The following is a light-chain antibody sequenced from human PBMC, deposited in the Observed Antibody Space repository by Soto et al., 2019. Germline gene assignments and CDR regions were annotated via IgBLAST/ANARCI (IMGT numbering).Light chain of an antibody. CDR3: QQYGSSSA. J-gene: IGKJ4*01. CDR2: DAS. CDR1: QSVSSGY. V-gene: IGKV3-20*01. Sequence: EIVLTQSPGTLSLSPGERATLSCRASQSVSSGYLAWYQHKPGQAPRLLIYDASSRATGIPDRFSASGSGTDFTLTISSLEPEDFAVYYCQQYGSSSAFGGGTKVEIK.